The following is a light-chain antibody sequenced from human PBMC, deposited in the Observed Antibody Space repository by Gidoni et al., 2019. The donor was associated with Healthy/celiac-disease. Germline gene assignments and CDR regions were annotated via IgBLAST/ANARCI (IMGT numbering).Light chain of an antibody. CDR1: QSVSSY. Sequence: EIVLTQSPATLSFSPGERATLSCRASQSVSSYLAWYQQKPGQAPRLLIYDASNRATGIPARFSGSGSGTDCTLTISSLEPEDFAVYYCQQRRNWPITFGPGTKVDIK. V-gene: IGKV3-11*01. J-gene: IGKJ3*01. CDR3: QQRRNWPIT. CDR2: DAS.